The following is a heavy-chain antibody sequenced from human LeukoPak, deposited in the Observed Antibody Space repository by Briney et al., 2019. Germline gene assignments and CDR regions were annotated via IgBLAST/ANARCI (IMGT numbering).Heavy chain of an antibody. Sequence: SVKVSCKASGYTFTSYYMHWVRQAPGQGLEWMGGIIPIFGTANYAQEFQGRVTITADESTSTAYMELSSLRSEDTAVYYCARDRTPDYYDSSGYYPFDYWGQGTLVTVSS. V-gene: IGHV1-69*13. J-gene: IGHJ4*02. CDR1: GYTFTSYY. D-gene: IGHD3-22*01. CDR3: ARDRTPDYYDSSGYYPFDY. CDR2: IIPIFGTA.